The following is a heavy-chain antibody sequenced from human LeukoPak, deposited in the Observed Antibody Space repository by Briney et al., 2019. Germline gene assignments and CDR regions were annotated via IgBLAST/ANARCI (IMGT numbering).Heavy chain of an antibody. CDR1: GGSISSGGDY. V-gene: IGHV4-31*03. CDR2: IYYTGTT. D-gene: IGHD4/OR15-4a*01. Sequence: SETLSLTCTVSGGSISSGGDYWSLIRQHPGKGLEWIGYIYYTGTTYYNPSLKSRITISVDTSKNQFSLNLSSMTAADTAVYYCARAAWRGSNSRDAFDIWGQGTVVTVSS. J-gene: IGHJ3*02. CDR3: ARAAWRGSNSRDAFDI.